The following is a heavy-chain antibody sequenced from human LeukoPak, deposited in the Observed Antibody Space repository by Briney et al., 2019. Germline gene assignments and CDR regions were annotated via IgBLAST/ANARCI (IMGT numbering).Heavy chain of an antibody. CDR3: ARVTGYMIEDYFDY. Sequence: SETLSLTCTVSGGSISSYYWSWIRQPPGKGLEWIGYIYYSGSTKYNPSLKSRVTISVDTSKNQFSLNLRSVTAADTAVYYCARVTGYMIEDYFDYWGQGTLVTVSS. V-gene: IGHV4-59*01. D-gene: IGHD3-22*01. J-gene: IGHJ4*02. CDR1: GGSISSYY. CDR2: IYYSGST.